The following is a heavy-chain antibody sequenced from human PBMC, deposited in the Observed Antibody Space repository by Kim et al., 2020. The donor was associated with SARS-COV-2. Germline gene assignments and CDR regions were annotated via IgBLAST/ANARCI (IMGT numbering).Heavy chain of an antibody. V-gene: IGHV1-69*01. Sequence: GTANYAQKFQGRVTITADESTSTAYMELSSLRSEDTAVYYCASSMVRGVYWGQGTLVTVSS. D-gene: IGHD3-10*01. J-gene: IGHJ4*02. CDR3: ASSMVRGVY. CDR2: GTA.